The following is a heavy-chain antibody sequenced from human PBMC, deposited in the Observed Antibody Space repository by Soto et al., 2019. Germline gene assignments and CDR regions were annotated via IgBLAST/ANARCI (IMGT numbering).Heavy chain of an antibody. V-gene: IGHV5-51*01. J-gene: IGHJ6*02. CDR1: GYSFTSYW. Sequence: GESLKISCKGSGYSFTSYWIGWVRQMPGKGLEWMGIIYPGDSDTRFSPSFQGQVTISADKSISTAYLQWSSLKASDTAMYYCASSSGSFGELPHYYYYGMDVWGQGTTVTVSS. CDR3: ASSSGSFGELPHYYYYGMDV. CDR2: IYPGDSDT. D-gene: IGHD3-10*01.